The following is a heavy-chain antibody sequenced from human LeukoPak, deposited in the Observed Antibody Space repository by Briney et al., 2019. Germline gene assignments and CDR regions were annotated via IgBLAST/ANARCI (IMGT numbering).Heavy chain of an antibody. D-gene: IGHD3-3*01. CDR1: GFTFSSYS. CDR2: ISSSSSYI. CDR3: ARGLGDFWSQDAFDI. Sequence: GGSLRLSCAASGFTFSSYSMNWVRQAPGKGLEWVSSISSSSSYIYYADSVKGRFTISRDNAKNSLYLQMNSLRAEDTAVYYCARGLGDFWSQDAFDIWGQGTMVTVSS. V-gene: IGHV3-21*01. J-gene: IGHJ3*02.